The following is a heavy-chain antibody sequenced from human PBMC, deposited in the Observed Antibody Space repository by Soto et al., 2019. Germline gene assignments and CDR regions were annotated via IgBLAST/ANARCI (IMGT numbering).Heavy chain of an antibody. Sequence: SETLSLTCTVSGGSISSGGYYWSWIRQHPGKGLEWIGYIYYSGSTYYNPSLKSRVTISVDTSKNQFSLKLSSVTAADTAVYYCARILVVVVPAAMPRPDAFDIWGQGTMVT. CDR3: ARILVVVVPAAMPRPDAFDI. J-gene: IGHJ3*02. CDR2: IYYSGST. D-gene: IGHD2-2*01. CDR1: GGSISSGGYY. V-gene: IGHV4-31*03.